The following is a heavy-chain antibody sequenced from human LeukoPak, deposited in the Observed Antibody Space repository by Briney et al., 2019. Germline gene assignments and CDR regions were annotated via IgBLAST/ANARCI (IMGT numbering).Heavy chain of an antibody. CDR2: ISGSGAGT. V-gene: IGHV3-23*01. Sequence: PGGSLRLSCAASGFTFSSYAMSWVRQAPGKGLEWVSAISGSGAGTYYADSVKGRFTISRDNSKNTVYMQMDSLRPEDTALYYCAKDHARELWDFDYWGQGSLVTVSS. CDR3: AKDHARELWDFDY. CDR1: GFTFSSYA. D-gene: IGHD3-16*01. J-gene: IGHJ4*02.